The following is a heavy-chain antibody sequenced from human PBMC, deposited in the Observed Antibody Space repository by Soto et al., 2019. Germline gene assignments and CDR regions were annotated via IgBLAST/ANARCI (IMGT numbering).Heavy chain of an antibody. Sequence: QVQLVQSGAEVKKPGASVKVSCKASGYTFTSYDINWVRQATGQGLEWMGWMNPNSGNTGYAQKFQGRVTMTRNTPPSRAYMELGSPRSEDTAVYYCAGVVATMVRGVKWFDPWSQGTLVTVSS. J-gene: IGHJ5*02. CDR1: GYTFTSYD. CDR3: AGVVATMVRGVKWFDP. D-gene: IGHD3-10*01. V-gene: IGHV1-8*01. CDR2: MNPNSGNT.